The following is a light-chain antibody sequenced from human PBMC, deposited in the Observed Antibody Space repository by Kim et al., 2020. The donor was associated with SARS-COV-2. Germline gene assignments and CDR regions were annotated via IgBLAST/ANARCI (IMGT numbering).Light chain of an antibody. V-gene: IGLV6-57*01. Sequence: NFMLTQHHSVSEAPGKTVTISCTRSSGSIASNYVQWYQQRPGSSPTTVIYEDNQRPSGVPDRFSGSIDSSSNSASLTISGLKTEDEADYYCQSYDSSNQVFGGGNQLTVL. CDR2: EDN. CDR3: QSYDSSNQV. J-gene: IGLJ7*01. CDR1: SGSIASNY.